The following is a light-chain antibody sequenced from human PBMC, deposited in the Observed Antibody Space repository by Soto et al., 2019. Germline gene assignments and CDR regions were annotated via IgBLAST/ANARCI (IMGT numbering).Light chain of an antibody. CDR1: QDIGTL. J-gene: IGKJ5*01. CDR2: AAS. CDR3: QQANSFPLT. V-gene: IGKV1-12*01. Sequence: DLQMTQSPSSVSASVGDRVTITCRASQDIGTLLAWYQQKPGKAPKLLIFAASTLQSAVPSRFSGSGSGTDFALIISSLQPEDFATYYCQQANSFPLTFGQGTRLEIK.